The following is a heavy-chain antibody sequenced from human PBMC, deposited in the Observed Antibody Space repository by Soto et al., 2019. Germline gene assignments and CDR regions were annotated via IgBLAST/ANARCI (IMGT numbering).Heavy chain of an antibody. Sequence: QVQLQESGPGLVKPSETLSLTCTVSDGSISSYYWSWIRQPPGKGLEWIGYIYYSGITNYNPSLKSRVSISVDTSKNQFSLKLSSVTAADTGVYYCAKWGRQWPGFDCWGQGTLVTVSS. V-gene: IGHV4-59*08. CDR1: DGSISSYY. D-gene: IGHD6-19*01. CDR3: AKWGRQWPGFDC. CDR2: IYYSGIT. J-gene: IGHJ4*02.